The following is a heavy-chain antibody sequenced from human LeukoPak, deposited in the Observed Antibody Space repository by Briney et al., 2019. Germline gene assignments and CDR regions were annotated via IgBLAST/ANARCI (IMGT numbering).Heavy chain of an antibody. Sequence: GGSLRLSCAASGFTVSSNYMSWVRQAPGKGLEWVSVIYSGGSTYYEDSGEGRFTISRDNSKNMLYLQMNSLRAEDTAVYYCARAPTSSWETAFDIWGQGTMVTVSS. D-gene: IGHD1-26*01. CDR2: IYSGGST. CDR1: GFTVSSNY. J-gene: IGHJ3*02. V-gene: IGHV3-53*01. CDR3: ARAPTSSWETAFDI.